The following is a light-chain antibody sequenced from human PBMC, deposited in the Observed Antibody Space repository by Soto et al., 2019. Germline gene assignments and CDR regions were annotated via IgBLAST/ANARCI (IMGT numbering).Light chain of an antibody. CDR2: EVS. CDR3: STYTSSRAYV. CDR1: SSDAGGYNY. J-gene: IGLJ1*01. Sequence: QSVLTQPAPVSGSPGQSIPISFTGTSSDAGGYNYVSWYQQQSGKAPKLMIHEVSNRPSGVSNRFSGSKSGNTASLTISGLQAEDEADYYCSTYTSSRAYVFGSGTKVTVL. V-gene: IGLV2-14*01.